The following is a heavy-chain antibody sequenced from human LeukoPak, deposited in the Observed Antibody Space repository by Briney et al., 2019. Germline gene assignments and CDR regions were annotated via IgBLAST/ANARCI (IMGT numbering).Heavy chain of an antibody. V-gene: IGHV3-66*01. CDR2: IYRFGST. CDR3: VRVDWGSFAFDI. J-gene: IGHJ3*02. CDR1: GFSVGDNY. Sequence: GGSLRLSCEASGFSVGDNYMTWVRQAPGKGPEWVSVIYRFGSTIYADSVQGRFTISRDNAKNSLFLQMSSLRDEDTAVYYCVRVDWGSFAFDIWGQGTMVTVSS. D-gene: IGHD7-27*01.